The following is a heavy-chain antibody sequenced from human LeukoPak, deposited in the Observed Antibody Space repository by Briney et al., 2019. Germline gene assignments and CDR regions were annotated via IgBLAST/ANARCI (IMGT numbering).Heavy chain of an antibody. CDR1: GFTFDDYA. D-gene: IGHD6-19*01. V-gene: IGHV3-9*01. CDR2: ISWNSGSI. J-gene: IGHJ5*02. CDR3: ACGAVAGRWFDP. Sequence: GRSLRLSCAASGFTFDDYAMHWVRQAPGKGLEWVSGISWNSGSIGYADSVKGRFTISRDNAKNSLYLQMNSLRSEDTAVYYCACGAVAGRWFDPWGQGTLVTVSS.